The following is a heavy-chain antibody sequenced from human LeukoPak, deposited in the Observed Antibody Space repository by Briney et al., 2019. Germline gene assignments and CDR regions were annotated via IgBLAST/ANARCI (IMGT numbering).Heavy chain of an antibody. CDR3: ATDDCSGGSCYLDY. V-gene: IGHV1-69*05. CDR1: GYTFTSYD. CDR2: IIPIFGTA. J-gene: IGHJ4*02. Sequence: SVKVSCKASGYTFTSYDINWVRQAPGQGLEWMGRIIPIFGTANYAQKFQGRVTITTDESTSTAYMELSSLRSEDTAVYYCATDDCSGGSCYLDYWGQGTLVTVSS. D-gene: IGHD2-15*01.